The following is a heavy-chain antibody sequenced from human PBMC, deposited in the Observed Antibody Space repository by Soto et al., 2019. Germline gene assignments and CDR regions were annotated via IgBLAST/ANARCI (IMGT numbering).Heavy chain of an antibody. V-gene: IGHV3-30-3*01. CDR2: ISHDGINK. CDR3: ARDPKSGNQKLYFDY. Sequence: GGSLRLSCTASGFSFSSYAMYWFRQPPGKGLEWVAVISHDGINKHYADSVKGRVTVSRDNAQQSLYLQLNSLRDEDTAVYYCARDPKSGNQKLYFDYWGQGALVTVSS. D-gene: IGHD1-26*01. J-gene: IGHJ4*02. CDR1: GFSFSSYA.